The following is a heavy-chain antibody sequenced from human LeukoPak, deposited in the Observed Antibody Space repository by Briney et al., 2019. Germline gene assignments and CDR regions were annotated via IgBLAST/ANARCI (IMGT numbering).Heavy chain of an antibody. V-gene: IGHV1-69*13. D-gene: IGHD5-18*01. Sequence: EASVTVSSMASGYTFTSYAISWVRQAPGQGLEWMGGIIPIFGTANYAQKFQGRVTITADESTSTAYMELSSLRSEDTAVYYCARAAWGYSYGSPNYYFDYWGQGTLVTVSS. J-gene: IGHJ4*02. CDR1: GYTFTSYA. CDR2: IIPIFGTA. CDR3: ARAAWGYSYGSPNYYFDY.